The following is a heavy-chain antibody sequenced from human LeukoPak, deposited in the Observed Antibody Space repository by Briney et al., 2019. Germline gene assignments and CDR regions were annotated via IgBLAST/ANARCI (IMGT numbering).Heavy chain of an antibody. CDR1: GFTFSSYA. D-gene: IGHD3-22*01. J-gene: IGHJ4*02. CDR3: AKDFTMISD. CDR2: ISGSGGST. V-gene: IGHV3-23*01. Sequence: GASLRLSCAASGFTFSSYAMSWVRQAPGKGLEWISAISGSGGSTYYADSVKGRFTISRDNSKNTLYLQMYSLRAEDTAVYYCAKDFTMISDWGQGTLVTVSS.